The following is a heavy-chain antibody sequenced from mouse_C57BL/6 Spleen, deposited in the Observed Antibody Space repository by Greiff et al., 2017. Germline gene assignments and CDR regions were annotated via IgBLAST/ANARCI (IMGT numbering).Heavy chain of an antibody. J-gene: IGHJ4*01. V-gene: IGHV1-72*01. Sequence: QVQLKQSGAELVKPGASVKLSCKASGYTFTSYWMHWVKQRPGRGLEWIGRIDPNSGGTKYNEKFKSKATLTVDKPSSTAYMQLSSLTSEDSAVYYCARGVYDGYYYAMDYWGQGTSVTVSS. CDR2: IDPNSGGT. CDR3: ARGVYDGYYYAMDY. D-gene: IGHD2-3*01. CDR1: GYTFTSYW.